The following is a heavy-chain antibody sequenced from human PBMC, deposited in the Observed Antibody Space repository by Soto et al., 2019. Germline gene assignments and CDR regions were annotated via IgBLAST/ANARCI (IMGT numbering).Heavy chain of an antibody. V-gene: IGHV1-46*01. CDR3: ALDYGDYAQLFAFDY. CDR2: INPSGGST. CDR1: GYTFTSYY. Sequence: ASVKVSCKASGYTFTSYYMHWVRQAPEQVLEWMGIINPSGGSTSYAQKFQGRVTMTRDTSTSTVYMELSSLRSEDTAVYYCALDYGDYAQLFAFDYWGQGTLVTVSS. D-gene: IGHD4-17*01. J-gene: IGHJ4*02.